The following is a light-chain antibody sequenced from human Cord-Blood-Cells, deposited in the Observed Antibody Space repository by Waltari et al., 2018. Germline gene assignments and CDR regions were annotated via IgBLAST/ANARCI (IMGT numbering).Light chain of an antibody. CDR3: QQYGSSPT. Sequence: EIVLTQSPGTLSLSPGERATLSCRASQSVSSSYLAWYQQKPGQAPRPLVYGASSRATGIPDRFSGSGSGTDFTLTISRLEPEDCAVYYCQQYGSSPTFGQGTKVEIK. V-gene: IGKV3-20*01. CDR2: GAS. J-gene: IGKJ1*01. CDR1: QSVSSSY.